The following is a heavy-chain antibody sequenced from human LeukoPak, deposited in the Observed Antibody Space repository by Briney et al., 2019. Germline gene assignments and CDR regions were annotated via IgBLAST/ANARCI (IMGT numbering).Heavy chain of an antibody. Sequence: GSLRLSCAASGFTVSSNYMSWVRQAPGKGLAWVSVIYSGGSTYYADSVKGRFTISRDNSKNTLYLQMNSLRAEDTAVYYCASPRGAPFDSSGYYFDYWGQGTLVTVSS. D-gene: IGHD3-22*01. V-gene: IGHV3-53*01. CDR3: ASPRGAPFDSSGYYFDY. CDR2: IYSGGST. CDR1: GFTVSSNY. J-gene: IGHJ4*02.